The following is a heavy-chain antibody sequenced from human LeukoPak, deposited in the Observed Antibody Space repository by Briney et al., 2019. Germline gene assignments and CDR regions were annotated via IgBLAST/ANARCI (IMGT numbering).Heavy chain of an antibody. V-gene: IGHV1-2*02. J-gene: IGHJ5*02. D-gene: IGHD6-13*01. CDR2: INPNSGGT. CDR1: GYTFTGYY. CDR3: ARGPVGAAAQRYWFDP. Sequence: EASVKVSCTASGYTFTGYYMHWVRQAPGQGLEWMGWINPNSGGTNYAQKFQGRVTMTRDTSISTAYMELSRLRSEDTAVYYCARGPVGAAAQRYWFDPWGQGTLVTVSS.